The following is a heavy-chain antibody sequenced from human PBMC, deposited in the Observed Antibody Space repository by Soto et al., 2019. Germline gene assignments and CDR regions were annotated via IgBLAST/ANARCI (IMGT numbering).Heavy chain of an antibody. J-gene: IGHJ5*02. D-gene: IGHD3-10*01. CDR1: GGTFSSYT. V-gene: IGHV1-69*08. CDR3: ARDQGSGRRSWGVWFDP. Sequence: QVQLVQSGAEVKKPGSSVKVSCKASGGTFSSYTISWVRQAPGQGLEWMGRIIPILGIANYVQKFQGRVTITADKSTIIAYIELSSLRSEDTAVYYCARDQGSGRRSWGVWFDPWGQGTLVTVSS. CDR2: IIPILGIA.